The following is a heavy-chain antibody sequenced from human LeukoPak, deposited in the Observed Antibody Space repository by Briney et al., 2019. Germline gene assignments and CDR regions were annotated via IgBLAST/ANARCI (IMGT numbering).Heavy chain of an antibody. J-gene: IGHJ5*02. Sequence: ASVKVSCKVFGHSLSELYMHWVRQAPGKGLEGVGGSDQKDGEMINEQKFQGRITMTEDTAIDTAYLELRSLRSDDTAVYYCVTGSWYDPWGQGTRVIVSS. D-gene: IGHD3-10*01. CDR1: GHSLSELY. CDR3: VTGSWYDP. CDR2: SDQKDGEM. V-gene: IGHV1-24*01.